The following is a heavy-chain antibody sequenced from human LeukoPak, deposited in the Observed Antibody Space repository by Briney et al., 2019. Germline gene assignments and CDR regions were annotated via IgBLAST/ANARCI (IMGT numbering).Heavy chain of an antibody. J-gene: IGHJ4*02. V-gene: IGHV3-23*01. D-gene: IGHD6-13*01. CDR3: AKDQGIAAAGTWDY. CDR2: ISGSGGST. CDR1: GFTFSSYA. Sequence: GGSLRLSCAASGFTFSSYAMSWVRQAPGKGLEWVSAISGSGGSTYYANSVKGRFTISRDNSKNTLYLQMNSLRAEDTAVYYCAKDQGIAAAGTWDYWGQGTLVTVSS.